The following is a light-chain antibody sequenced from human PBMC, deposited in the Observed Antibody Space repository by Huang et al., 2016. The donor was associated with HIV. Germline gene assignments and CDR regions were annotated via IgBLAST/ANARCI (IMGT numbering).Light chain of an antibody. Sequence: IQMTQSPSSLSASVGDRVTITCRASQNIDGYLNWYQQKPGKAPRLIISGASTLHTGVPPRFSGSGSGTDYTLIINNLQPDDFATYFCQQSYSTLITFGQGSRLDTK. CDR2: GAS. CDR3: QQSYSTLIT. V-gene: IGKV1-39*01. CDR1: QNIDGY. J-gene: IGKJ5*01.